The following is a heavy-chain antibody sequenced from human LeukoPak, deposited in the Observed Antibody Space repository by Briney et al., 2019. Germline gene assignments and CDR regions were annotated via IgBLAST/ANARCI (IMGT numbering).Heavy chain of an antibody. CDR3: ACRLGGSGGLDY. CDR1: GVSINSGDYY. V-gene: IGHV4-30-4*08. D-gene: IGHD2-15*01. CDR2: ISYNGRT. J-gene: IGHJ4*02. Sequence: SETLSLTCTVSGVSINSGDYYWSWIRQPPGKGLEWIGYISYNGRTFYNPSLNSRVTISVDTSKNHFSLKLTSVTAADTAVYHCACRLGGSGGLDYWGQGTLVTVSS.